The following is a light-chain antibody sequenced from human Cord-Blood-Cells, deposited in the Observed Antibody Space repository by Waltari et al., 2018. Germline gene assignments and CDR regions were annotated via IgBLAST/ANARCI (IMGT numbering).Light chain of an antibody. V-gene: IGLV3-19*01. Sequence: SSELTQDPAVSVALGQTVRITCQGDSLRSYYASWYQKKPGQAPVLVIYGKNNRPSGVPDRLSGSSSGNTASLTITGAQAEDEADYYCNSRDSSGNHYVFGTGTKVTVL. CDR3: NSRDSSGNHYV. CDR1: SLRSYY. CDR2: GKN. J-gene: IGLJ1*01.